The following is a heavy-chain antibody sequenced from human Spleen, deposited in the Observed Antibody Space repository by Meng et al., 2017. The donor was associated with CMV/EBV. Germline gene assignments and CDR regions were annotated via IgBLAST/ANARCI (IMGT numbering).Heavy chain of an antibody. CDR1: GGSIRSSNW. J-gene: IGHJ4*02. CDR3: ASRKLGIGY. V-gene: IGHV4-4*02. CDR2: IYHSGST. Sequence: LALTCAVSGGSIRSSNWWSWVSKPPGKGREWIGEIYHSGSTNYNPSLKSRVTISVDKSKNQFSLKLSSVTAADTAVYYCASRKLGIGYWGQGTLVTVSS. D-gene: IGHD7-27*01.